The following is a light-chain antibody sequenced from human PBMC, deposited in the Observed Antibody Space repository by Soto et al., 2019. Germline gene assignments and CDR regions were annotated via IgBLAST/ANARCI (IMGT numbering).Light chain of an antibody. CDR1: QSLVYSDGNTY. Sequence: DVVMTQSPLSLPVTLGQPASISCRSSQSLVYSDGNTYLNWFQQRPGQSPRRLIYKVSNRDSGVPDRFSGRGSGTDFTLKIRRVEAEDVGVYYCMQGTHWPPYTFGQGTKLEIK. J-gene: IGKJ2*01. CDR2: KVS. CDR3: MQGTHWPPYT. V-gene: IGKV2-30*01.